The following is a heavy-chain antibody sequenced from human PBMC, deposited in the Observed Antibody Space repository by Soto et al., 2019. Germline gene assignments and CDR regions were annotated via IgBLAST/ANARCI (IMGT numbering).Heavy chain of an antibody. CDR2: IWYNGSNK. CDR3: ARDALDGDYGDY. D-gene: IGHD4-17*01. Sequence: QVQLVEAGGGVVQPGTSLRLSCEASGFTFRNYGMHWVRQAPGKGLQWVAVIWYNGSNKYYGGSVKGRFTISRDNSKNTLYLEMNSLRVEDTAVYYCARDALDGDYGDYWGQGTLVTVSS. CDR1: GFTFRNYG. J-gene: IGHJ4*02. V-gene: IGHV3-33*01.